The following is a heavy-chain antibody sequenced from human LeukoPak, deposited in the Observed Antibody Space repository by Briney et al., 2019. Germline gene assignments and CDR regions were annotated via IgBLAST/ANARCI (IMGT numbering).Heavy chain of an antibody. CDR1: GFTFDDYA. D-gene: IGHD3-9*01. CDR3: AKDMGILTGYYNGGEIDY. V-gene: IGHV3-43*02. Sequence: PGGSLRLSCAASGFTFDDYAMHWVRQAPGKGLEWVSLISGDGGSTYYADSVKGRFTISRHNSKNSLYLQMNSLRTEDTALYYCAKDMGILTGYYNGGEIDYWGQGTLVTVSS. J-gene: IGHJ4*02. CDR2: ISGDGGST.